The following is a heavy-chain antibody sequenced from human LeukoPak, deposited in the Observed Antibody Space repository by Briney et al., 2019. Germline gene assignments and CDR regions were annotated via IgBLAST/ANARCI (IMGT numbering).Heavy chain of an antibody. Sequence: GGSLRLSCAASGFTFSSYALSWVRQPPGKGLEWVSSISGSGSGTYYADSVKGRFTISRDNSKNTLYLQMNSLRAEDTAVYYSAKVPGLMGYDPWGQGTLVTVSS. J-gene: IGHJ5*02. CDR1: GFTFSSYA. D-gene: IGHD2-8*01. V-gene: IGHV3-23*01. CDR3: AKVPGLMGYDP. CDR2: ISGSGSGT.